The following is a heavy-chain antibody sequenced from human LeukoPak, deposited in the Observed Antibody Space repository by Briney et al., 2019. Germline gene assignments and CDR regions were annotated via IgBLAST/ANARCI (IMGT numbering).Heavy chain of an antibody. CDR1: GYTFTSYG. J-gene: IGHJ6*02. D-gene: IGHD3-10*01. CDR2: IRAYNGNT. V-gene: IGHV1-18*01. CDR3: ARGVYPVYYYRRSGLMDV. Sequence: ASVKVSCKASGYTFTSYGISWGWQAPGQGLGWVGWIRAYNGNTNYAQKLQGRVTMTTDTSTSTAYMELRSLISDDTAVYYCARGVYPVYYYRRSGLMDVWGQGTTVTVSS.